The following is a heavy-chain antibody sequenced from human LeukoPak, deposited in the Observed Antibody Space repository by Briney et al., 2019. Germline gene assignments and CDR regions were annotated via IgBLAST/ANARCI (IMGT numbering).Heavy chain of an antibody. D-gene: IGHD3-22*01. CDR1: GYTFTSYG. CDR2: ISAYNGNT. Sequence: ASVKVSCKASGYTFTSYGISWVRQAPGQGLEWMGWISAYNGNTNYAQKLQGRVTMTTDTSTSTAYMELRSPRSDDTAVYYCARGSPSYYDSSGYGYWGQGTLVTVSS. CDR3: ARGSPSYYDSSGYGY. J-gene: IGHJ4*02. V-gene: IGHV1-18*01.